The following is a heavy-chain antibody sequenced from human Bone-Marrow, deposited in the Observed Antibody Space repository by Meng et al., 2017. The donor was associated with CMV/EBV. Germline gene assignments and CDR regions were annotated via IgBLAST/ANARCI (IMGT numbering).Heavy chain of an antibody. CDR2: ISAYNGNT. Sequence: QVQVWRSGGEVKRPGASWKVSCKASGYTFTSYGISWVRQAPGQGLEWMGWISAYNGNTNYAQKLQGRVTMTTDTSTSTAYMELRSLRSDDTAVYYCARDGPFGELFLYFDYWGQGTLVTVSS. J-gene: IGHJ4*02. CDR3: ARDGPFGELFLYFDY. D-gene: IGHD3-10*01. V-gene: IGHV1-18*01. CDR1: GYTFTSYG.